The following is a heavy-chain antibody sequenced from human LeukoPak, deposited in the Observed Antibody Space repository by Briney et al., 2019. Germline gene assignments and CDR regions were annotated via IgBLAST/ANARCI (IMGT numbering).Heavy chain of an antibody. CDR1: GGSISSYY. Sequence: ASETLSLTCTVSGGSISSYYWSWIRQPPGKGLEWIGYIYYSGSTNYNPSLKSRVTISVDTSKNQFSLKLSSVTAADTAVYYCARGRIAAPRHWFDPWGQGTLVTVSS. CDR2: IYYSGST. CDR3: ARGRIAAPRHWFDP. V-gene: IGHV4-59*01. D-gene: IGHD6-13*01. J-gene: IGHJ5*02.